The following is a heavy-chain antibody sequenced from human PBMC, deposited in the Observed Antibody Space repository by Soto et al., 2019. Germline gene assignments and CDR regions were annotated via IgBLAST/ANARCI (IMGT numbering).Heavy chain of an antibody. CDR3: ARLGATTSVYYYTMDV. V-gene: IGHV1-18*04. J-gene: IGHJ6*02. CDR2: ISAYNGNT. D-gene: IGHD1-26*01. CDR1: GFGLINYG. Sequence: ASVKVSSKASGFGLINYGFTWVRQAPGQGLEWMGWISAYNGNTIYAQNLQGRLTMTRDTSTSTAYMELRSLRSDDTAVYYCARLGATTSVYYYTMDVWGQGTTVTVSS.